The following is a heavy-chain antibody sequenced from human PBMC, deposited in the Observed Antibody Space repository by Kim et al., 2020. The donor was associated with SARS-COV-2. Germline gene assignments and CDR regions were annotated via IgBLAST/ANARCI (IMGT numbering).Heavy chain of an antibody. V-gene: IGHV4-61*01. D-gene: IGHD2-2*01. Sequence: SETLSLTCTVSGGSVSSGSYYWSWIRQPPGKGLEWIGYIYNSGSTKYNPSLKSRLTISIDTSKNQFSLKLTSVTAADTAVYYCARDREEACSRSTCWPYRLDVWGQGTTVTVSS. J-gene: IGHJ6*02. CDR3: ARDREEACSRSTCWPYRLDV. CDR2: IYNSGST. CDR1: GGSVSSGSYY.